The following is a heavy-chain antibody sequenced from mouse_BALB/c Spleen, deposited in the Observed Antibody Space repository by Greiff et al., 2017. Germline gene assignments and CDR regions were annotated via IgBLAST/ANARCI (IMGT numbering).Heavy chain of an antibody. D-gene: IGHD1-1*01. J-gene: IGHJ4*01. CDR2: MNPSTGYT. CDR1: GYTFTSYC. Sequence: QVQLKQSGAELAKPGASVKMSCKVSGYTFTSYCLYWVKQRSGQGLEWIGYMNPSTGYTEYNQKFKDKATLTADKSSSTDYMQLSSLTSEDSAVYYCARYYYGQYYAMDYWGQGTSVTVSS. V-gene: IGHV1-7*01. CDR3: ARYYYGQYYAMDY.